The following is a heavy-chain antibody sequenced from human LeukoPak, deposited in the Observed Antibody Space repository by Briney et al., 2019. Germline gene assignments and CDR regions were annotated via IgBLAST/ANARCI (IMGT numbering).Heavy chain of an antibody. J-gene: IGHJ4*02. D-gene: IGHD6-19*01. CDR1: GYTFTNYD. V-gene: IGHV1-46*01. Sequence: ASVKVSCKTSGYTFTNYDINWVRQAPGQGLEWMGIINPSGGSTSYAQKFQGRVTMTRDTSTSTVYMELSSLRSEDTAVYYCARGRPYSSLFDYWGQGTLVTVSS. CDR3: ARGRPYSSLFDY. CDR2: INPSGGST.